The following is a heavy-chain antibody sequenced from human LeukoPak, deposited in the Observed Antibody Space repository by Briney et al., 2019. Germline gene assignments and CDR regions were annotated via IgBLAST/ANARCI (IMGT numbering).Heavy chain of an antibody. CDR2: ISAYNGNT. V-gene: IGHV1-18*01. CDR1: GGTFSSYA. J-gene: IGHJ4*02. CDR3: ARDPMVRGVPDY. Sequence: ASVKVSCKASGGTFSSYAISWVRQAPGQGLEWMGWISAYNGNTNYAQKLQGRVTMTTDTSTSTAYMELRSLRSDDTAVYYCARDPMVRGVPDYWGQGTLVTVSS. D-gene: IGHD3-10*01.